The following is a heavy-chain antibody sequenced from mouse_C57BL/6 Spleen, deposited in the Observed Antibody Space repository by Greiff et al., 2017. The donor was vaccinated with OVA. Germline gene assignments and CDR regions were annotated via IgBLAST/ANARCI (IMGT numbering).Heavy chain of an antibody. CDR1: GYSFTGYY. Sequence: DVQLQESGPELVKPGASVKISCKASGYSFTGYYMNWVKQSPEKSLEWIGEINPSTGGTTYNQKFKAKATLTVDKSSSTAYMQLKSLTSEDSAVYYFARERYDHDGDYWGQGTTLTVSS. V-gene: IGHV1-42*01. CDR3: ARERYDHDGDY. D-gene: IGHD2-4*01. CDR2: INPSTGGT. J-gene: IGHJ2*01.